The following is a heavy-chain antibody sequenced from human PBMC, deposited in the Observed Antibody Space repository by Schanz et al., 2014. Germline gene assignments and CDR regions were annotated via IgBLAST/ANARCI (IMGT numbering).Heavy chain of an antibody. Sequence: QVQLVESGGGVVQPGRSLRLSCAASGFNFRNYGMHWVRQAPGKGLEWVAGATFDGTKKYYGDSVKGRFTISRDNSNNTLSLQMNRLRDEDAGLYYCARGAVCDLHTDYWGQGTLVTVSS. J-gene: IGHJ4*02. V-gene: IGHV3-33*05. CDR3: ARGAVCDLHTDY. CDR1: GFNFRNYG. CDR2: ATFDGTKK.